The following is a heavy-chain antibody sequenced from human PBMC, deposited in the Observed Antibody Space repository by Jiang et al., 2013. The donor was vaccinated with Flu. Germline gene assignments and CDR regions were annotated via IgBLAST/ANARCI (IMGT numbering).Heavy chain of an antibody. V-gene: IGHV4-31*03. Sequence: TCTVSGGSISSGGYYWSWIRQHPREGPGVDWVHLLQWEHLLQPSLKSRVTISVDTSKNQFSLKLSSVTAADTAVYYCARDLGDSSGFNWFDPWGQGTLVTVSS. CDR2: LLQWEH. CDR3: ARDLGDSSGFNWFDP. CDR1: GGSISSGGYY. D-gene: IGHD3-22*01. J-gene: IGHJ5*02.